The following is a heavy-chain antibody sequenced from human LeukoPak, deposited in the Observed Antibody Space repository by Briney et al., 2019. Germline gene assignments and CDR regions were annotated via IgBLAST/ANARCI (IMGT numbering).Heavy chain of an antibody. CDR1: GFTFDVYA. CDR2: ISWDSGST. CDR3: AKGDDNGYDLDY. D-gene: IGHD5-12*01. Sequence: PGGSLRLSCAAAGFTFDVYAMHWARQAPGKGLGWVSLISWDSGSTYYADSVKGRFTISRDNRKNSLYLQMSSLRADDTALYYCAKGDDNGYDLDYWGQGTLVTVSS. J-gene: IGHJ4*02. V-gene: IGHV3-43D*03.